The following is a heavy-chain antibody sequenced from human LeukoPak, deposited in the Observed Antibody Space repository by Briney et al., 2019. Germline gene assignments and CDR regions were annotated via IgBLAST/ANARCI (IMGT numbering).Heavy chain of an antibody. J-gene: IGHJ4*02. CDR2: ISYDGSNK. D-gene: IGHD2-21*02. CDR3: AKDVIDAHIVVVTAPDY. CDR1: GFTFSSYA. Sequence: PGGSLRLSCAASGFTFSSYAMHWVRQAPGKGLEWVAVISYDGSNKYYADSVKGRFTISRDNSKNTLYLQMNSLRAEDTAVYYCAKDVIDAHIVVVTAPDYWGQGTLVTVSS. V-gene: IGHV3-30*04.